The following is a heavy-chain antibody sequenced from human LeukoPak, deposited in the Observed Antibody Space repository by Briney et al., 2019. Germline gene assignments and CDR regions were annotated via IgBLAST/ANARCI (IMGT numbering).Heavy chain of an antibody. J-gene: IGHJ6*03. Sequence: SGGSLRLSCAISGFTFDDYGMNWVRQAPGKGLEWVSGINWNGDYTRYADSVKGRFTISRDNAKNSLYLQMTSLRAEDTALYYCARSYSSRSFYYMDVWGKGTTVTVS. D-gene: IGHD6-13*01. CDR3: ARSYSSRSFYYMDV. V-gene: IGHV3-20*04. CDR1: GFTFDDYG. CDR2: INWNGDYT.